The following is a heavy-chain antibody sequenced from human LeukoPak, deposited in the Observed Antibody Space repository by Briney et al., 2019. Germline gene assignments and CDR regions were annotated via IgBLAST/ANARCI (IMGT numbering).Heavy chain of an antibody. D-gene: IGHD3-9*01. Sequence: SQTLSLTCAVSGGSISSGGYSWSWIRQPPGKGLEWIGYIYHSGSTYYNPSLKSRVTISVDTSKNQFSLKLSSVTAADTAAYYCASRYFDWLSPIYYYYGMDVWGKGTTVTVSS. CDR1: GGSISSGGYS. J-gene: IGHJ6*04. CDR3: ASRYFDWLSPIYYYYGMDV. CDR2: IYHSGST. V-gene: IGHV4-30-2*01.